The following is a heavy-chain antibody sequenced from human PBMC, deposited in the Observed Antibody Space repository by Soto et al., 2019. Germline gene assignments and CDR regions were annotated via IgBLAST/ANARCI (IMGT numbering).Heavy chain of an antibody. Sequence: SVKVSCKASGGTFSNYPISWVRQAPGQGLEWMGGIIPIFGTVNYAQKFQGRVTITADESTSTAYMELSSLRSEDTAVYYCARGNHRWLQLWYFDLWGSGTLVTVSS. V-gene: IGHV1-69*13. CDR2: IIPIFGTV. CDR3: ARGNHRWLQLWYFDL. D-gene: IGHD5-12*01. J-gene: IGHJ2*01. CDR1: GGTFSNYP.